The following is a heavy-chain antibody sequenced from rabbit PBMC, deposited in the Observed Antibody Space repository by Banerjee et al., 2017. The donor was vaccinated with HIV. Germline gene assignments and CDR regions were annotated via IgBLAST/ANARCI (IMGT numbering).Heavy chain of an antibody. Sequence: QSLEESGGDLVKPGASLTLTCTASGFSFSYHMCWVRQAPGKGLEWIACIYAGSSGITYYASWAKGRFTISKASSTTVTLQMTSLTAADTATYFCAREDLISGWGAFNLWGPGTLVTVS. CDR2: IYAGSSGIT. CDR1: GFSFSYH. CDR3: AREDLISGWGAFNL. V-gene: IGHV1S40*01. D-gene: IGHD4-1*01. J-gene: IGHJ4*01.